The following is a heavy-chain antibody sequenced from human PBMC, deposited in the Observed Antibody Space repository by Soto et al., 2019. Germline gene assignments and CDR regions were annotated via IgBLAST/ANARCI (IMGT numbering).Heavy chain of an antibody. V-gene: IGHV3-23*01. J-gene: IGHJ4*02. D-gene: IGHD5-12*01. Sequence: GGSLRLSCAASGFTFSSYAMSWVRQAPGKGLEWVSAISGSGGSTYYADSVKGRFTISRDNSKNTLYLQMNSLRAEDTAVYYCAKELRKDSGYPSSYYFDYWGQGTLVTVSS. CDR3: AKELRKDSGYPSSYYFDY. CDR2: ISGSGGST. CDR1: GFTFSSYA.